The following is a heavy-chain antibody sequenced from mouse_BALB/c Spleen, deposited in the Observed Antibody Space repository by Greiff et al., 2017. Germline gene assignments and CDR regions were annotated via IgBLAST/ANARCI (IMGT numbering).Heavy chain of an antibody. D-gene: IGHD1-1*01. CDR1: GYTFTDYY. V-gene: IGHV1-77*01. CDR2: IYPGSGNT. J-gene: IGHJ3*01. CDR3: GYYGSSPSFAY. Sequence: QVQLKESGAELARPGASVKLSCKASGYTFTDYYINWVKQRTGQGLEWIGEIYPGSGNTYYNEKFKGKATLTADKSSSTAYMQLSSLTSEDSAVYFCGYYGSSPSFAYWGQGTLVTVSA.